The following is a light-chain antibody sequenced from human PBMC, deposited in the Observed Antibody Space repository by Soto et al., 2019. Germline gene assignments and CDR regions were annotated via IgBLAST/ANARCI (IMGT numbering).Light chain of an antibody. CDR2: NAS. Sequence: EIVLTQSPATLSLSPGERATLSCRASQSVSSYLAWYQQKPGQAPRLLIYNASNRATGIPARFSGSGSGTDFSLPISSLEPEDFAFYYCQQRSNWPAYTFGRGTKLDIK. V-gene: IGKV3-11*01. J-gene: IGKJ2*01. CDR1: QSVSSY. CDR3: QQRSNWPAYT.